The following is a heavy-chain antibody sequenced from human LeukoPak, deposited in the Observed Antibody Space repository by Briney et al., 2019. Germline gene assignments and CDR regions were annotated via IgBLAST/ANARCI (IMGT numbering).Heavy chain of an antibody. CDR3: ARFGTVTTYYYYYMDV. CDR1: GFTFSDYY. J-gene: IGHJ6*03. V-gene: IGHV3-11*04. Sequence: GGSLRLSCAASGFTFSDYYMSWIRQAPGKGLERVSYISSSGSTIYYADSVKGRFTISRDNAKNSLYLQMNSLRAEDTAVYYCARFGTVTTYYYYYMDVWGKGTTVTVSS. D-gene: IGHD4-11*01. CDR2: ISSSGSTI.